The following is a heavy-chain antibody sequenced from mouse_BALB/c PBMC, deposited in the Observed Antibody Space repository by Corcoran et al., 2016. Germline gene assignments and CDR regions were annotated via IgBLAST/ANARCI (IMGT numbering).Heavy chain of an antibody. V-gene: IGHV1-18*01. CDR3: SIYGNYWYFVV. Sequence: EVQLQQSGPELVKPGASVKISCKASGYSFTGYYMHWVKQSHVKSLEWIGRINPYNGDTSYNENFKDKASLTVDKSSRTAYMELHSLTSEYDAVYYLSIYGNYWYFVVWGAGTTVTVSS. J-gene: IGHJ1*01. D-gene: IGHD2-1*01. CDR2: INPYNGDT. CDR1: GYSFTGYY.